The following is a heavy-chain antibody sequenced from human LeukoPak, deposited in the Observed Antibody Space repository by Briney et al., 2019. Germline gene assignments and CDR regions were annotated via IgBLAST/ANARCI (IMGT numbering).Heavy chain of an antibody. CDR2: INPSGGST. J-gene: IGHJ3*02. CDR1: GGTFSSYA. Sequence: ASVKVSCKASGGTFSSYAISWVRQAPGQGLEWMGIINPSGGSTSYAQKFQGRVTMTEDTSTDTAYMELSSLRSEDTAVYYCAAEAYYYDSSGYKAFDIWGQGTMVTVSS. D-gene: IGHD3-22*01. V-gene: IGHV1-46*01. CDR3: AAEAYYYDSSGYKAFDI.